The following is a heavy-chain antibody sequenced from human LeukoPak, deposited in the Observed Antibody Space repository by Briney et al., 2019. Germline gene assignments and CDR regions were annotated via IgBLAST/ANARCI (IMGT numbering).Heavy chain of an antibody. Sequence: SETLSLTFTVSGGSISSSSYYWGWISQPPGKGMEWIGSIYYSGSTYYNPSLKSRVTISVDTSKNQLSLKLSSVTAADTAVYYCAIAPYRPAYFDYWGQGTLVTVSS. V-gene: IGHV4-39*01. J-gene: IGHJ4*02. D-gene: IGHD3-16*02. CDR1: GGSISSSSYY. CDR3: AIAPYRPAYFDY. CDR2: IYYSGST.